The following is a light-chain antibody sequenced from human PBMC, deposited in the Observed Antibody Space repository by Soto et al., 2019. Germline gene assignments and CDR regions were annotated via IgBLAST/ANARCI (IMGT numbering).Light chain of an antibody. CDR1: IRDIGTYNL. CDR3: CSYTDGSRFL. Sequence: QSVLTQPASVSESPGQSISISCGGAIRDIGTYNLVSWYQQHPGKAPKLIIYEGNKRPSGVSNRFSGSRSGNTASLTISGLQAEDEADYYCCSYTDGSRFLVGGGTELTVL. CDR2: EGN. V-gene: IGLV2-23*03. J-gene: IGLJ2*01.